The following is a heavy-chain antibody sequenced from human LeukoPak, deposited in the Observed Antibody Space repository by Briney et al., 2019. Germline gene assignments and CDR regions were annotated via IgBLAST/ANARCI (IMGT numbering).Heavy chain of an antibody. V-gene: IGHV3-23*01. CDR1: GFTFSSYA. Sequence: GGSLRLSCAAFGFTFSSYAMSWVRQAPGKGLEWVSAITNSGDDRYYADSVKGRFTISRDNSKNTLYLQINSLRAEDTAIYYCAKAPMEDSWYIHFDYWGQGTLVTVSS. CDR3: AKAPMEDSWYIHFDY. D-gene: IGHD6-13*01. J-gene: IGHJ4*02. CDR2: ITNSGDDR.